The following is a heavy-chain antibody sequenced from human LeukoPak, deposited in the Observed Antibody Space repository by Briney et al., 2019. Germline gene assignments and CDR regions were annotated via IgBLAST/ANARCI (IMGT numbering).Heavy chain of an antibody. J-gene: IGHJ6*03. D-gene: IGHD3-10*01. V-gene: IGHV1-2*02. CDR2: INPNSGGT. CDR1: GYTFTRYG. CDR3: ARVYYGSGSYGPYYYFYMDV. Sequence: ASVKVSCKASGYTFTRYGISWVRQAPGQGLEWMGWINPNSGGTNYAQTLQGRVTMTRDTSISTAYMELSRLRSDDTAVYYCARVYYGSGSYGPYYYFYMDVWGKGTTVTISS.